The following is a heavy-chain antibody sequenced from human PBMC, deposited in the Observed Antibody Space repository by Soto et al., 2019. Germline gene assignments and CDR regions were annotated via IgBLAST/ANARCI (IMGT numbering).Heavy chain of an antibody. V-gene: IGHV3-9*01. J-gene: IGHJ3*02. Sequence: EVQLVESGGGLVQPGRSLRLSCAASGFTFDDYAMHWVRQAPGKGLEWVSGISWNSGSIGYADSVKGRFTISRDNAKNSLYLQMNSLRAEDTALYYCAKSPSLAGTSDFDIWGQGTMVTVSS. CDR2: ISWNSGSI. CDR1: GFTFDDYA. D-gene: IGHD6-19*01. CDR3: AKSPSLAGTSDFDI.